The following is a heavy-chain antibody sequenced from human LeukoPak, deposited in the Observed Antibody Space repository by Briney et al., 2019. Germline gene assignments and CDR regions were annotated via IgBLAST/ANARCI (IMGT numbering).Heavy chain of an antibody. CDR2: IGVGSNSL. CDR3: ARGLSMDN. V-gene: IGHV3-21*01. CDR1: GFNFKTYN. Sequence: GGSLRLSCTASGFNFKTYNMNWVRQAPGKGLEWVSSIGVGSNSLYYVGSVKGRFTISRDDAQNSLYLQMSSLTAEDTALYYCARGLSMDNWGQGTQVTVSS. J-gene: IGHJ4*02.